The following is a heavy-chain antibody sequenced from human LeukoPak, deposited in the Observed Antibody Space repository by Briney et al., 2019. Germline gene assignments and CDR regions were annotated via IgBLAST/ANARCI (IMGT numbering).Heavy chain of an antibody. V-gene: IGHV3-48*01. CDR1: GFTFSSYS. CDR2: ISSSSSTI. Sequence: PGGSLRLSCAASGFTFSSYSMNWVRQAPGKGLEWVSYISSSSSTIYYADSVKGRFTISRDNAKNSLYLQMNSLRAEDTAVYYCTRVYDSSGVWFDPWGQGTLVTVSS. J-gene: IGHJ5*02. D-gene: IGHD3-22*01. CDR3: TRVYDSSGVWFDP.